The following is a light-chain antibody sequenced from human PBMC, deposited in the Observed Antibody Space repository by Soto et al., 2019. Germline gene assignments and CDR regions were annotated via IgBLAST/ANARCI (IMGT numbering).Light chain of an antibody. Sequence: AIRMTQSPSSFSASTGDRVTITCRASQGISSYLAWYQQKPGKAPKLLIYAASTLQSGVPSRFSGSGSGTDFTLTISCLQSEDFATYYCQQYYSPPYTFGQGTKVEIK. V-gene: IGKV1-8*01. CDR3: QQYYSPPYT. J-gene: IGKJ2*01. CDR2: AAS. CDR1: QGISSY.